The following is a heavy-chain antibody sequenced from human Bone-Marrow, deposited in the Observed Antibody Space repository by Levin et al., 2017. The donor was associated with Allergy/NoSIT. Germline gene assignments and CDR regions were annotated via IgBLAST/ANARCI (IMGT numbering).Heavy chain of an antibody. V-gene: IGHV3-33*01. Sequence: PRASVKVSCAASGFNFSDRGMHWVRQAPGKGLEWVGIIWYDGTDKHYADSVRGRFIISRDNSKNTLYLQMNSLRAEDTAVYYCARDLDTSELFDSWGQGTLVTVAS. CDR1: GFNFSDRG. CDR2: IWYDGTDK. CDR3: ARDLDTSELFDS. D-gene: IGHD1-1*01. J-gene: IGHJ4*02.